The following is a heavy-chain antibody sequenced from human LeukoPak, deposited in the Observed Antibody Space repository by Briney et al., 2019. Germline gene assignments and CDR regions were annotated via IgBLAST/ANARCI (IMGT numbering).Heavy chain of an antibody. CDR1: GYTFTSYD. Sequence: ASVKVSCKASGYTFTSYDTNWVRQATGQGLEWMGWMNPNSGNTGYAQKFQGRVTMTRNTSISTAYMELSSLRSEDTAVYYCARGSYCGGDCWFDPWGQGTLVTVSS. J-gene: IGHJ5*02. V-gene: IGHV1-8*01. CDR3: ARGSYCGGDCWFDP. CDR2: MNPNSGNT. D-gene: IGHD2-21*02.